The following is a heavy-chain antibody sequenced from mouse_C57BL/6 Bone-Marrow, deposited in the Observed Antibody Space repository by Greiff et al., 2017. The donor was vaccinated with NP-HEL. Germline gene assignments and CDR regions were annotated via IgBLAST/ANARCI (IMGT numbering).Heavy chain of an antibody. D-gene: IGHD1-1*01. CDR2: IDPEDGET. CDR3: ASGRITTVVADYAMDY. CDR1: GFNIKDYY. V-gene: IGHV14-2*01. Sequence: EVKLQESGAELVKPGASVKLSCTASGFNIKDYYMHWVKQRTEQGLEWIGRIDPEDGETKYAPKFQGKATITADTSSNTAYLQLSSLTSEDTAVYYCASGRITTVVADYAMDYWGQGTSVTVSS. J-gene: IGHJ4*01.